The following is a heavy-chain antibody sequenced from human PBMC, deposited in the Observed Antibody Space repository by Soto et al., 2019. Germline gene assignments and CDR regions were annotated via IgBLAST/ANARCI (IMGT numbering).Heavy chain of an antibody. CDR3: ARSRRIQLWSLYFDY. Sequence: GESLTVSCKGYGYSFTSYWIGWVRQMPGKGREWMGIIYPGYSDTRYTPSSHGQVNIPADKSISTAYLQWSSLKASHTAMYYCARSRRIQLWSLYFDYWGQGTLVTVPS. CDR1: GYSFTSYW. V-gene: IGHV5-51*01. J-gene: IGHJ4*02. CDR2: IYPGYSDT. D-gene: IGHD5-18*01.